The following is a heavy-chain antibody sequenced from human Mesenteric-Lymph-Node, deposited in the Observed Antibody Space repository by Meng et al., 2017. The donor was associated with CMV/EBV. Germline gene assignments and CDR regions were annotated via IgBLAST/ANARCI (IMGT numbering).Heavy chain of an antibody. D-gene: IGHD5-18*01. CDR1: GFTFSSYW. Sequence: GGSLRLSCAVSGFTFSSYWMHWVRQAPGKGLEWVGRTRDKGDSYTTEYAASVKGRFAISRDDSKNSLYLQMNSLRVEDTAVYYCARAPGGDTVMVLNYNGMDVWGQGTTVTVSS. CDR2: TRDKGDSYTT. V-gene: IGHV3-72*01. CDR3: ARAPGGDTVMVLNYNGMDV. J-gene: IGHJ6*02.